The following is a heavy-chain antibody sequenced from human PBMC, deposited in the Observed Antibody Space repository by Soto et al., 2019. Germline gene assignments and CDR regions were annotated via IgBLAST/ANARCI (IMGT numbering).Heavy chain of an antibody. V-gene: IGHV5-51*01. CDR3: ARSVCSSTSCYPDGTDY. D-gene: IGHD2-2*01. J-gene: IGHJ4*02. CDR2: IYPGDSDT. CDR1: GYSFTSYW. Sequence: GESLKISCKGSGYSFTSYWIGWVRQMPGKGLEWMGIIYPGDSDTRYSPSFQGQVTISADKSISTAYLQWSSLKASDTAMYYCARSVCSSTSCYPDGTDYWGQGTLVTVSS.